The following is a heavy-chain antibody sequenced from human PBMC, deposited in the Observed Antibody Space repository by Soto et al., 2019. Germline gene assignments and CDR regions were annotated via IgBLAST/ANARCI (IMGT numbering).Heavy chain of an antibody. CDR1: GFSFSTSV. CDR2: ISHDESIK. Sequence: QGHLLESGGYVVQPGRSLRLSCAASGFSFSTSVLHWVRQTPGKGLEWVAVISHDESIKIYADSVKGRFTISKDNSKQTLYAQMDGLRTEDTAIYYCARAVYSSGRADVFEIWGQGTMVAVSS. V-gene: IGHV3-30*03. CDR3: ARAVYSSGRADVFEI. D-gene: IGHD6-19*01. J-gene: IGHJ3*02.